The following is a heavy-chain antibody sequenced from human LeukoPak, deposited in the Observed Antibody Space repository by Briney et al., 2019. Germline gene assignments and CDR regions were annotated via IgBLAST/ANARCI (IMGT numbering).Heavy chain of an antibody. CDR2: ISSDGSII. J-gene: IGHJ4*02. CDR1: GFAFSTNW. Sequence: PGGSLRLSCAASGFAFSTNWHWVRQAPGKGLVWVSRISSDGSIINYADSVKGRFTISRDNAKNTLYLQMNSLRVEDTAVYYCARPAVAGLRAGGYDYWGQGTLVTVSS. CDR3: ARPAVAGLRAGGYDY. V-gene: IGHV3-74*01. D-gene: IGHD6-19*01.